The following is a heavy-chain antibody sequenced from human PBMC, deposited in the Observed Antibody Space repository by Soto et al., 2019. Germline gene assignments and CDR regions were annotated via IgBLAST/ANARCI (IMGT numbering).Heavy chain of an antibody. CDR2: ISGSGGST. V-gene: IGHV3-23*01. J-gene: IGHJ4*02. D-gene: IGHD4-17*01. CDR1: GFTFSSYA. CDR3: AHTDDYGDYVPSY. Sequence: EVQLLESGGGLVQPGGSLRLSCAASGFTFSSYAMSWVRQAPGKGLEWVSAISGSGGSTYYADSVKGRFTISRDNSKNTLYLQMNSLRAEDTAVYYCAHTDDYGDYVPSYWGQGTLVTVSS.